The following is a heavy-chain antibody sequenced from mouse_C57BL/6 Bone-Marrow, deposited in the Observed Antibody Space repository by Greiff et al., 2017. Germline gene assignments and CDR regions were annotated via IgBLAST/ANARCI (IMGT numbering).Heavy chain of an antibody. D-gene: IGHD2-12*01. Sequence: EVKLMESEGGLVQPGSSMKLSCTASGFTFSDYYMAWVRQVPEKGLEWVANINYDGSSTYSLDSLTIRFIISRENTKNILYLRMSSLKSEDTATYYCARAYYRNYYAMDYWGQGTSVTVSS. J-gene: IGHJ4*01. CDR1: GFTFSDYY. CDR2: INYDGSST. CDR3: ARAYYRNYYAMDY. V-gene: IGHV5-16*01.